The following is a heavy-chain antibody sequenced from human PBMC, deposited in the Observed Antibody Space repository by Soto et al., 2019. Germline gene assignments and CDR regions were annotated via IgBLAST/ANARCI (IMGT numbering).Heavy chain of an antibody. J-gene: IGHJ4*02. V-gene: IGHV4-34*01. Sequence: SETLSLTCAVYGGSFSGYYWSWIRQPPGKGLEWIGEINHSGSTNYNPSLKSRVTISVDTSKNQFSLKLSSVTAADTAVYYCARKRMYYGSGSYSRNSDFDYWGQGTLVTVSS. CDR3: ARKRMYYGSGSYSRNSDFDY. CDR1: GGSFSGYY. CDR2: INHSGST. D-gene: IGHD3-10*01.